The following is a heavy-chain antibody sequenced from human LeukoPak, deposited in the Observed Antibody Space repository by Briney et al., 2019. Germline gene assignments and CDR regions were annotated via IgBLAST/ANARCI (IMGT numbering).Heavy chain of an antibody. J-gene: IGHJ4*02. CDR3: ARGISGYYPYFDY. CDR1: GGSFSGYY. V-gene: IGHV4-59*01. Sequence: PSETLSLTCAVYGGSFSGYYWSWIRQPPGKGLEWIGYIYYSGSTNHNPSLKSRVTISVDTSKNQFSLKLSSVTAADTAVYYCARGISGYYPYFDYWGQGTLVTVSS. CDR2: IYYSGST. D-gene: IGHD3-22*01.